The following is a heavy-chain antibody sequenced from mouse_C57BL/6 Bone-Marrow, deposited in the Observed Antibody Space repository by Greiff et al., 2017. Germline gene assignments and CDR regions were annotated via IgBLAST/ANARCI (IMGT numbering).Heavy chain of an antibody. CDR2: ISSGGSYT. V-gene: IGHV5-6*01. Sequence: EVKLMESGGDLVKPGGSLKLSCAASGFTFSSSGMSWVRQTPDKRLEWVATISSGGSYTYYPDSVKGRFTISRDNAKNTLYLQMSSLKSEDTAMYYCARLRNYYGSRGYAMDYWGQGTSVTVSS. CDR3: ARLRNYYGSRGYAMDY. J-gene: IGHJ4*01. CDR1: GFTFSSSG. D-gene: IGHD1-1*01.